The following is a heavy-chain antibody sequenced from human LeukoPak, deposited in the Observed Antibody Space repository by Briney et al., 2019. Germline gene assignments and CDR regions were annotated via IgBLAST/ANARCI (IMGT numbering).Heavy chain of an antibody. J-gene: IGHJ4*02. D-gene: IGHD2-2*01. Sequence: GGSLRLSCAASGFTFSSYWMSWVRQAPGKGLEWVANVKQDGSEKYYVDSVKGRFTISRDNAKNSLYLQMNSLRAEDTAVYYCTRDPSEASHPYYFDNWGQGTLVTVSS. CDR1: GFTFSSYW. CDR2: VKQDGSEK. V-gene: IGHV3-7*01. CDR3: TRDPSEASHPYYFDN.